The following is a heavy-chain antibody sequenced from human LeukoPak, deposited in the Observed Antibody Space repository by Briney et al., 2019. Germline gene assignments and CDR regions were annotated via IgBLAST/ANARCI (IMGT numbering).Heavy chain of an antibody. V-gene: IGHV3-11*01. CDR3: ISRHYGVTPVVDY. D-gene: IGHD4-17*01. CDR1: GFTFSDYY. J-gene: IGHJ4*02. Sequence: PGGSLRLSCAASGFTFSDYYMSWIRQAPGKGLEWVSYISSSGSTIYYADSVKGRFTISRDNAKNSLYLQMNSLRAEDTAVYYCISRHYGVTPVVDYWGQGTLVTVSS. CDR2: ISSSGSTI.